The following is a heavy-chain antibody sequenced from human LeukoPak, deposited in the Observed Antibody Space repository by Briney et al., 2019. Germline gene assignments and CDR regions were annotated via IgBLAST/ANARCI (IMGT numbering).Heavy chain of an antibody. J-gene: IGHJ3*02. V-gene: IGHV3-7*01. CDR2: IKQDGSEK. CDR3: AREVGTMVRGVKSHAFDI. D-gene: IGHD3-10*01. Sequence: GGSLRLSCAASGFTFSSYWMSWVRQAPGKGLEWVANIKQDGSEKYYVDSVKGRFTISRDNAKNSLYLQMNSLRAEDTAVYYCAREVGTMVRGVKSHAFDIWGQGTMVTVSS. CDR1: GFTFSSYW.